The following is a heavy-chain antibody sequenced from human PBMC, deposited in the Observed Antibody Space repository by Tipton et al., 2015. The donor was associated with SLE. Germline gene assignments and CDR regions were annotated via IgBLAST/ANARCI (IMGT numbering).Heavy chain of an antibody. J-gene: IGHJ4*02. D-gene: IGHD3-10*01. CDR1: GFTFSDYW. CDR2: IKSDGSST. V-gene: IGHV3-74*01. Sequence: SLRLSCAASGFTFSDYWMHWVRQAPGKGLVWVSRIKSDGSSTSYADSVKGRFTISRDNAKNTLYLQMNSLRGDDTAVYFCARGKTGFGYWGQGTPVTVSS. CDR3: ARGKTGFGY.